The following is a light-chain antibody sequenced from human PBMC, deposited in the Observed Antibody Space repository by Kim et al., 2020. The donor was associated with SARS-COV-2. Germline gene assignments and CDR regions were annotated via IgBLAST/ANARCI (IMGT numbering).Light chain of an antibody. CDR3: QAWDSSTKVV. V-gene: IGLV3-1*01. J-gene: IGLJ2*01. CDR2: QDS. Sequence: SYELTQPPSVSVSPGQTASITCSGDKLGDKYACWYQQKPGQSPVLVIYQDSKRPSGIPERFSGSNSGNTATLTISGTQAMDEADYYCQAWDSSTKVVFGGGTPADCP. CDR1: KLGDKY.